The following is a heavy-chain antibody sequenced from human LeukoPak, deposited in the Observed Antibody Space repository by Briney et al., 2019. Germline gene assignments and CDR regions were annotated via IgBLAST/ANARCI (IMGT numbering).Heavy chain of an antibody. V-gene: IGHV3-33*06. CDR1: GFTFSSYG. J-gene: IGHJ2*01. CDR3: AKDRTVGASYWYFDL. CDR2: IWYVGSNK. Sequence: GGSLRLSCAASGFTFSSYGMHWVRQAPGKGLEWVAVIWYVGSNKYYADSVKGRFTISRDSSKNTLFLHMNTLRAEDTAIYYCAKDRTVGASYWYFDLWGRGTLVTVSS. D-gene: IGHD1-26*01.